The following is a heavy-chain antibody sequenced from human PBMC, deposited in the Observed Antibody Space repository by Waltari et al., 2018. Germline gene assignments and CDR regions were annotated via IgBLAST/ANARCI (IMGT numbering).Heavy chain of an antibody. D-gene: IGHD1-26*01. CDR2: IRFDGSLT. CDR3: AKQGGNYPKLFFYMDV. CDR1: GFSLTDYG. Sequence: QVQLVESGGGVVQPGGSLRLSCVTSGFSLTDYGLYWVRQAPGKGLEWVALIRFDGSLTYYAYSVKGRFTVSSDSAERTVYLQMNTLSGEDTAVYYCAKQGGNYPKLFFYMDVWGKGTTVTVSS. J-gene: IGHJ6*03. V-gene: IGHV3-30*02.